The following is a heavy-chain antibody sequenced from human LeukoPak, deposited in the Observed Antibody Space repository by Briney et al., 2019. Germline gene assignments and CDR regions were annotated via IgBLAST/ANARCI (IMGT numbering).Heavy chain of an antibody. J-gene: IGHJ4*02. CDR2: VYSDGGT. CDR1: GGSINGHY. CDR3: ARHDAGIAARPFDN. Sequence: SETLSLTCTVSGGSINGHYGIWIRQPPGKGLEWVGYVYSDGGTNYNPSLKSRITISVDTSKNQFSLKLSSVTAADTAVYYCARHDAGIAARPFDNWGQGTLVTVSS. D-gene: IGHD6-6*01. V-gene: IGHV4-59*08.